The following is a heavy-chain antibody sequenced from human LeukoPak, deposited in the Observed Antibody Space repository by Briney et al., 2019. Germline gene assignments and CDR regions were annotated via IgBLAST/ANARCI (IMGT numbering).Heavy chain of an antibody. V-gene: IGHV3-23*01. Sequence: PGGPLRLSCAASGFTFSSYAMSWVRQAPGKGLEWVSAISGNGGSTYNADSVRGRFTISRDNSKNTLCVQMNSLRAEDTAVYYCAKSSSGWYNFDYWGQGTLVTVSS. D-gene: IGHD6-19*01. J-gene: IGHJ4*02. CDR3: AKSSSGWYNFDY. CDR1: GFTFSSYA. CDR2: ISGNGGST.